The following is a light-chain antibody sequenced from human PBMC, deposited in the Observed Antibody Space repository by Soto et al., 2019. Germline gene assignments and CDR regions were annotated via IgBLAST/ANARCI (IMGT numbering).Light chain of an antibody. CDR1: QSVLYSSNNRNY. V-gene: IGKV4-1*01. J-gene: IGKJ4*01. CDR2: WAS. Sequence: DIVMTQTPDSLAVSLGERVTINCKSSQSVLYSSNNRNYLAWFQQKPGQPPKLLIYWASTRESGVPDRSSGSGSGTDFTLTISGLQAEDVVVYYCQQYYNTPLTFGGGTKVEI. CDR3: QQYYNTPLT.